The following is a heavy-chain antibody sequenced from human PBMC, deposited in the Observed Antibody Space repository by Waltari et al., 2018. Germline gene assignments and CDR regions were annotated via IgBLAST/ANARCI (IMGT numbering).Heavy chain of an antibody. V-gene: IGHV3-21*01. Sequence: EVQLVESGGGLVKPGGSLRLSCAASGFTFSSYSMNWVRQAPGKGLEGVSSISSSSSYIYYADSVKGRFTISRDNAKNSLYLQMNSLRAEDTAVYYCARAPPYSSSSFDYWGQGTLVTVSS. CDR1: GFTFSSYS. CDR3: ARAPPYSSSSFDY. J-gene: IGHJ4*02. CDR2: ISSSSSYI. D-gene: IGHD6-6*01.